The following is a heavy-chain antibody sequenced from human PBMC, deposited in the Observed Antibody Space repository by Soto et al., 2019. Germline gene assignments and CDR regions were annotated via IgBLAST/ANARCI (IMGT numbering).Heavy chain of an antibody. CDR3: ATAPTKVLFF. D-gene: IGHD3-3*01. CDR2: TSYDGSNK. Sequence: GGSLRLSCAASGFTFSNYGMHWVRQAPGKGLEWVAATSYDGSNKYYVDSVKGRFTISRDNSNNTLYVQMNSLRAEDTAVYYCATAPTKVLFFWGQGTLVTVSS. V-gene: IGHV3-30*03. CDR1: GFTFSNYG. J-gene: IGHJ4*02.